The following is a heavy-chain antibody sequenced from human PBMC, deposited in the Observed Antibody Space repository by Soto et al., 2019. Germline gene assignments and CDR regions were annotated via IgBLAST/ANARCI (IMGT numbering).Heavy chain of an antibody. J-gene: IGHJ4*02. CDR3: ATVSLQLTTMDF. CDR2: IYHSGST. V-gene: IGHV4-61*01. Sequence: PSETLSLTCTVSVGSVSSGSYYWNWIRQPPGKGLEWIGSIYHSGSTDYNPSLKSRVAISVDTSQNQFSLKLGSVTAADTALYYCATVSLQLTTMDFWGQGALVTVSS. D-gene: IGHD4-4*01. CDR1: VGSVSSGSYY.